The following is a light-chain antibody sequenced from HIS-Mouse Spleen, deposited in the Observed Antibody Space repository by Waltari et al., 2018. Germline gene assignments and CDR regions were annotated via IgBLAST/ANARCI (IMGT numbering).Light chain of an antibody. V-gene: IGKV2-28*01. CDR1: QSLLHSNGYNY. J-gene: IGKJ2*01. CDR2: LGS. Sequence: DIVMTQSPLSLPVTPGEPASISCSSRQSLLHSNGYNYLDWYLQKPGQSPQLLIYLGSNRASGVPDRFSGSGSGTDFTLKISRVEAEDVGVYYCMQALQTPWTFGQGTKLEIK. CDR3: MQALQTPWT.